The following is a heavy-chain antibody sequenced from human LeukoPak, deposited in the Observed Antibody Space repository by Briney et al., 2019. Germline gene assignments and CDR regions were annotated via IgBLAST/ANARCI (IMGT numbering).Heavy chain of an antibody. J-gene: IGHJ5*02. CDR1: GFTFSSYG. Sequence: GGSLRLSCAASGFTFSSYGMHWVRQAPGKGLEWVAVIWYDGSNKYYADSVKGRFTISRDNSKNTLYLQMNSMRAEDTAVYYCARTYSSSWYMGEDWFDPWGQGTLVTVSS. V-gene: IGHV3-33*01. CDR3: ARTYSSSWYMGEDWFDP. CDR2: IWYDGSNK. D-gene: IGHD6-13*01.